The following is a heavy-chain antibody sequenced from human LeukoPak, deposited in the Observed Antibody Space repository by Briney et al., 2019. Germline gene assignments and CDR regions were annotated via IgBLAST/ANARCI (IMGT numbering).Heavy chain of an antibody. J-gene: IGHJ5*02. Sequence: ASVKVSCKASGYTFTSYGISWVRQAPGQGLEWMGWISAYNGNTNYAQKLQGRVTMTTDTSTSTAYMELRSLRSDDAAAYYCAREVVVVPAAIGGIQLWFDPWGQGTLVTVSS. CDR1: GYTFTSYG. CDR3: AREVVVVPAAIGGIQLWFDP. V-gene: IGHV1-18*01. CDR2: ISAYNGNT. D-gene: IGHD2-2*01.